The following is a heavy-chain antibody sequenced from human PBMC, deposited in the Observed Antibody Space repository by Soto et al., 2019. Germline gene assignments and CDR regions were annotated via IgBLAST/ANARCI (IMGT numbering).Heavy chain of an antibody. J-gene: IGHJ6*02. V-gene: IGHV3-33*01. CDR3: ARDLRPYIPYSSYGMDV. D-gene: IGHD2-21*01. CDR2: IWYDGSNK. Sequence: GGSLRLSCAASGVIFNSYGMHWVRQAPGKGLEWVASIWYDGSNKYYADSVKGRFTISRDNSKNTLYLQMNSLRAEDTAVYYCARDLRPYIPYSSYGMDVWGQGTTGTVSS. CDR1: GVIFNSYG.